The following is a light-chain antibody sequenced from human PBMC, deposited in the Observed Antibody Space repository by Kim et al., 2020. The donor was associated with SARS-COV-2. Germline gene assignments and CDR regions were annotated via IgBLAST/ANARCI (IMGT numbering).Light chain of an antibody. Sequence: PAPIACRSGQRVLDTKGKTYLFWYVQKAGQAPPLLIHGVSKRFSGVQYRFTGRGSGTDFALEISRVEAEDAGVYYCLRTTQLPWTFGQGTKVDIK. J-gene: IGKJ1*01. V-gene: IGKV2D-29*01. CDR3: LRTTQLPWT. CDR2: GVS. CDR1: QRVLDTKGKTY.